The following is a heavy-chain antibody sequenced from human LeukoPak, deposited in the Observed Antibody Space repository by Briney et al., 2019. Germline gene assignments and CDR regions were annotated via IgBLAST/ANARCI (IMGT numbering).Heavy chain of an antibody. V-gene: IGHV3-23*01. CDR1: GFTFSSYA. D-gene: IGHD6-13*01. CDR2: ISGSGGST. J-gene: IGHJ4*02. CDR3: AKCSSGYSSSWSDY. Sequence: GGSLRLSCAASGFTFSSYAMSWVHQAPGKGLEWVSAISGSGGSTYYADSVKGRFTISRDNSKNTLYLQMNSLRAEDTAVYYCAKCSSGYSSSWSDYWGQGTLVTVSS.